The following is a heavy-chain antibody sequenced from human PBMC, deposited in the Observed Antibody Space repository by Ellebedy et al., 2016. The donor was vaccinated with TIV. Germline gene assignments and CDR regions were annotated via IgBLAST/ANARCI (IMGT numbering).Heavy chain of an antibody. CDR3: ASLPHYGDSGP. CDR2: INPNSGGT. D-gene: IGHD4-17*01. V-gene: IGHV1-2*02. Sequence: AASVKVSCKASGYTFTGYYMHWARQAPGQGLEWMGWINPNSGGTNYAQKFQGRVTMTRETSISTAYMELSRLRSDDTAVYYCASLPHYGDSGPWGQGTLVTVSS. J-gene: IGHJ5*02. CDR1: GYTFTGYY.